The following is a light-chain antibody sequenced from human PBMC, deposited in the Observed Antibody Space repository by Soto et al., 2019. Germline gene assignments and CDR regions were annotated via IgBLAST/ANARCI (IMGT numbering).Light chain of an antibody. Sequence: QFALAQPASVSGSPGQSITISCTGTSSDVGGHNYVSWYQQHPGKAPKLMIYEVTNRPAGISNRFSGSKSGTTASLTISGLQAEDEADYYCSSYTSSSTLYVFGTGTKVTVL. CDR1: SSDVGGHNY. CDR2: EVT. V-gene: IGLV2-14*01. CDR3: SSYTSSSTLYV. J-gene: IGLJ1*01.